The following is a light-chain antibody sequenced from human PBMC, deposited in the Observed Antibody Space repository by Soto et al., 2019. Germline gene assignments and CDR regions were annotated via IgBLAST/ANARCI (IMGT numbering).Light chain of an antibody. CDR2: AAS. CDR1: QGIGID. J-gene: IGKJ1*01. CDR3: LQDFNYPLA. V-gene: IGKV1-6*01. Sequence: AIQMTQSPSSLSASIGDRVTITCRASQGIGIDLGWYQQKPGKAPKLLIYAASYLQTGVPSRFSGSGSGTDFTLTISSLQPEDSATYYCLQDFNYPLAFGQGTKVEIK.